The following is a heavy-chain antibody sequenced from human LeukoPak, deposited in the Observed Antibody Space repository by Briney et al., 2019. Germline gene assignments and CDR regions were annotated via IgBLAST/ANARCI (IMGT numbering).Heavy chain of an antibody. J-gene: IGHJ4*02. V-gene: IGHV3-30*14. D-gene: IGHD4-23*01. CDR1: GFTFSSYA. Sequence: GGSLRLSCAASGFTFSSYAMHWVRQAPGKGLEWVAVISYDGSNKYYADSVKGRFTISKDNSKNTLFLQMNSLRAEDTGIYYCARGYSGQTSDPFDYWGQGTLVTVSS. CDR2: ISYDGSNK. CDR3: ARGYSGQTSDPFDY.